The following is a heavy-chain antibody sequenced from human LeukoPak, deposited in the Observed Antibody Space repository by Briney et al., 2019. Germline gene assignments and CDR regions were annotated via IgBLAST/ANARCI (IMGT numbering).Heavy chain of an antibody. Sequence: GGSLRLSCAASGFTFSSYAMHWVRQAPGKGLEWVAVISYDGSNKYYADSVKGRFTISRDNSKNTLYLQMNSLRAEDTAVYYCARDLAAMGSFDYWGRGTLVTVSS. J-gene: IGHJ4*02. CDR3: ARDLAAMGSFDY. D-gene: IGHD5-18*01. V-gene: IGHV3-30-3*01. CDR1: GFTFSSYA. CDR2: ISYDGSNK.